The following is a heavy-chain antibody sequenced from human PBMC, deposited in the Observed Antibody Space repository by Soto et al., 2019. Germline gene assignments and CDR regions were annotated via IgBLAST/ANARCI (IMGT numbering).Heavy chain of an antibody. CDR1: GGSFSGYY. CDR2: INHSGST. J-gene: IGHJ4*02. D-gene: IGHD2-15*01. Sequence: SETLSLTCAVYGGSFSGYYWSWIRQPPGKGLEWIGEINHSGSTNYNPSLKSRVTISVDTSKNQFSLKLSSVTAADTAVYYCARVVTKHKAFDYWGQGTLVTVSS. CDR3: ARVVTKHKAFDY. V-gene: IGHV4-34*01.